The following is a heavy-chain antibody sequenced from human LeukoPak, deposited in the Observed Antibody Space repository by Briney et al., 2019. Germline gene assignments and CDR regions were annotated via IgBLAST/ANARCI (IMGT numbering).Heavy chain of an antibody. V-gene: IGHV3-64*01. CDR3: ARDRDYAFDY. D-gene: IGHD4-17*01. CDR1: GFTFSTYA. J-gene: IGHJ4*02. Sequence: PGGSLRLSCAASGFTFSTYAIHWVRQAPGKGLEYVSAISSNGGSTYYANSVKGRFTISRDNSKTPLYLQMGSLKAEDLAVYYCARDRDYAFDYWGQGTLVTVSS. CDR2: ISSNGGST.